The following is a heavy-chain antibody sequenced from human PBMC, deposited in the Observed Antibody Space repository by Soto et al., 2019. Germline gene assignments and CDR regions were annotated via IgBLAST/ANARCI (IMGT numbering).Heavy chain of an antibody. Sequence: SETLSLTCTVSGGSVSSGSYYWSWIRQPPGKGLEWIGYIYYSGSTNYNPSLKSRVTISVDTSKNQFSLKLSSVTAADTAVYYWGRELAYWGGDCYFFLAPGGQETRVTVSS. CDR2: IYYSGST. V-gene: IGHV4-61*01. CDR1: GGSVSSGSYY. D-gene: IGHD2-21*02. CDR3: GRELAYWGGDCYFFLAP. J-gene: IGHJ5*02.